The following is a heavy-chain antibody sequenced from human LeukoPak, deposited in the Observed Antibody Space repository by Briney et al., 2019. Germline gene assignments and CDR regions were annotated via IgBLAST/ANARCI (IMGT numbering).Heavy chain of an antibody. J-gene: IGHJ3*02. CDR2: INHSGST. D-gene: IGHD3-3*01. CDR1: GGSFSGYY. CDR3: ARSLNFGVKGAFDI. V-gene: IGHV4-34*01. Sequence: PSETLSLTCAVYGGSFSGYYWSWLRQPRGKGREWSGEINHSGSTNYNPSLKSRVTISVDTSKNQLSLKLSSVTAADTAVYYCARSLNFGVKGAFDIWGQGTMVTVSS.